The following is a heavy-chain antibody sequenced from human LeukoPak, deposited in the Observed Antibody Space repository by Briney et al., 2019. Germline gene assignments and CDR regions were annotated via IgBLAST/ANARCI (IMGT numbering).Heavy chain of an antibody. J-gene: IGHJ4*02. CDR2: ISGSGGTT. CDR3: AEGGYCNNSNCYTFDY. D-gene: IGHD2-2*01. Sequence: GGSLRLSCAASGFTFSSYAMSWVRQAPGKGLEWVPVISGSGGTTYYADSVRGRFTISRDNSKNTLCLQMNSLRAEDTAVYYCAEGGYCNNSNCYTFDYWGQGTLVTVSS. CDR1: GFTFSSYA. V-gene: IGHV3-23*01.